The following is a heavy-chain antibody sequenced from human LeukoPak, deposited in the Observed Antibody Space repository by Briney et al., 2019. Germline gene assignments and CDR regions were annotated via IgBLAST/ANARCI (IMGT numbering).Heavy chain of an antibody. CDR1: GFTFSSYA. V-gene: IGHV3-21*01. CDR3: ARDRGSSWVYYYYMDV. CDR2: ISSSSSYI. D-gene: IGHD6-13*01. J-gene: IGHJ6*03. Sequence: GGSLRLSCAASGFTFSSYAMSWVRQAPGKGLEWVSSISSSSSYIYYADSVKGRFTISRDNSKNTLYLLMNSLRAEDTAVYYCARDRGSSWVYYYYMDVWGKGTPVTVSS.